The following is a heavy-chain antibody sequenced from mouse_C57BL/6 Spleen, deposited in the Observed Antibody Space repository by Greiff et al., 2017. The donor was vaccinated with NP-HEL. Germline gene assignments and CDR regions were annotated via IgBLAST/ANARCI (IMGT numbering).Heavy chain of an antibody. V-gene: IGHV1-54*01. Sequence: QVQLQQSGAELVRPGTSVKVSCKASGYAFTNYLIEWVKQRPGQGLEWIGVINPGSGGTNYNEKFKGKATLTADKSSSTAYMQLSSLTSEDSAVYFCARCYYGSSYAMDYWGQGTSVTVSS. CDR2: INPGSGGT. CDR1: GYAFTNYL. D-gene: IGHD1-1*01. J-gene: IGHJ4*01. CDR3: ARCYYGSSYAMDY.